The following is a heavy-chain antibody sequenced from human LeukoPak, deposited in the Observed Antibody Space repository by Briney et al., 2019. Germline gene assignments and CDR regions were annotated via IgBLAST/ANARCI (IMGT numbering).Heavy chain of an antibody. Sequence: SETLSLTCTVSGASISSNNYYWGWVRQPPGKGLEWIGNIYSSGNTYYNASLKSRVTISVDTSKNQFSLKLSSVTAADTAVYYCARSERRPNIDYWGQGTLVTVSS. D-gene: IGHD1-1*01. CDR2: IYSSGNT. V-gene: IGHV4-39*07. J-gene: IGHJ4*02. CDR3: ARSERRPNIDY. CDR1: GASISSNNYY.